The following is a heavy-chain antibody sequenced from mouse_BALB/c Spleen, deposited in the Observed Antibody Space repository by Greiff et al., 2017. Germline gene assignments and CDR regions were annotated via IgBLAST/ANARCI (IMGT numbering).Heavy chain of an antibody. CDR3: ARTYYGSRNAMDY. J-gene: IGHJ4*01. D-gene: IGHD1-1*01. V-gene: IGHV14-3*02. CDR2: IDPANGNT. Sequence: VHVKQSGAELVKPGASVKLSCTASGFNIKDTYMHWVKQRPEQGLEWIGRIDPANGNTKYDPKFQGKATITADTSSNTAYLQLSSLTSEDTAVYYCARTYYGSRNAMDYWGQGTSVTVSS. CDR1: GFNIKDTY.